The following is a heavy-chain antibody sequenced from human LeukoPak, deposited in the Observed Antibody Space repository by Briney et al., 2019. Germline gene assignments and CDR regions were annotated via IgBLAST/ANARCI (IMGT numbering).Heavy chain of an antibody. J-gene: IGHJ3*02. CDR2: IYYSGST. V-gene: IGHV4-61*01. CDR3: ARHIPLSPDAFDI. D-gene: IGHD2-21*01. Sequence: SQTLSLTCTVSGGSISSGSYYWSWIRQPPGKGLEWIGYIYYSGSTNYNPSLKSRVTISVDTSKNQFSLKLSSVTAADTAVYYCARHIPLSPDAFDIWGQGTMVTVSS. CDR1: GGSISSGSYY.